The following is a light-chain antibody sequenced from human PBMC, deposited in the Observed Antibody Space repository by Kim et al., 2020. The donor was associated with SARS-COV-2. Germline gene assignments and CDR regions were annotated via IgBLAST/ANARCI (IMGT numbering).Light chain of an antibody. J-gene: IGLJ3*02. V-gene: IGLV3-21*04. CDR3: QVWDSSSDHRV. CDR1: NIGSKS. CDR2: YDS. Sequence: APGKTARITWGGNNIGSKSVHWYQQKPGQATVLVIYYDSDRPSGIPERFSGSNSGNTATLTISRVEAGDEADYYCQVWDSSSDHRVFGGGTQLTVL.